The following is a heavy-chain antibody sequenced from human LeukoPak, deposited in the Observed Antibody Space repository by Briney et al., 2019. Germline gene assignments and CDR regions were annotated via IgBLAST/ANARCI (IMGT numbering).Heavy chain of an antibody. CDR2: IIPIFGTA. D-gene: IGHD2-2*01. J-gene: IGHJ6*03. V-gene: IGHV1-69*05. Sequence: SVKVSCKASGGTFSSYAISWVRKAPGQGLEWMGRIIPIFGTANYAQKFQGRVTITTDESTSTAYMELSSLRSEDTAVYYCARGGCVVVPAATVEYYYYMDVWGKGTTVTVSS. CDR3: ARGGCVVVPAATVEYYYYMDV. CDR1: GGTFSSYA.